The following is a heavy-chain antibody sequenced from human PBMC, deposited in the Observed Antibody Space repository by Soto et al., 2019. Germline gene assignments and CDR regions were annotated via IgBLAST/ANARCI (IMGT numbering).Heavy chain of an antibody. Sequence: SETLSLTCAVYGGSLSGYSWTWIRQPPGKGLEWIGEVNHRGSTNYNPSLKSRLTIAAATSKSQFSLKLVSVTAADTAVYYCARGARPGKQTVLTPATGDYFDFWGQGTLVTVYS. CDR2: VNHRGST. CDR3: ARGARPGKQTVLTPATGDYFDF. V-gene: IGHV4-34*01. CDR1: GGSLSGYS. D-gene: IGHD2-2*01. J-gene: IGHJ4*02.